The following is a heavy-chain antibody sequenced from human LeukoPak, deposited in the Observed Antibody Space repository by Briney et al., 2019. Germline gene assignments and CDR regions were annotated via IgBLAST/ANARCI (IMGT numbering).Heavy chain of an antibody. D-gene: IGHD3-10*01. CDR3: ASPLWYYYHKVNAFDI. J-gene: IGHJ3*02. CDR1: GGTFSSYA. V-gene: IGHV1-69*04. Sequence: ASVKVSCKASGGTFSSYAISWVRQAPGQGLEWMGRIIPIFGIANYAQKFQGRVTITADKSTSTAYMELSSLRSEDTAVYYCASPLWYYYHKVNAFDIWGQGTMVSVSS. CDR2: IIPIFGIA.